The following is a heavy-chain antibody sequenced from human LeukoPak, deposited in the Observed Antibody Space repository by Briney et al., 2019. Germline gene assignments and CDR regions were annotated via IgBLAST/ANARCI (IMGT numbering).Heavy chain of an antibody. Sequence: GGSPRLSCAASGFTFSDYYMSWIRQAPGKGLEWVSYISSSGSTIYYADSVKGRFTISRDNAKNSLYLQMNSLRAEDTAVYYCARAVSAELEMATTWDYWGQGTLVTVSS. CDR3: ARAVSAELEMATTWDY. V-gene: IGHV3-11*04. CDR2: ISSSGSTI. CDR1: GFTFSDYY. D-gene: IGHD5-24*01. J-gene: IGHJ4*02.